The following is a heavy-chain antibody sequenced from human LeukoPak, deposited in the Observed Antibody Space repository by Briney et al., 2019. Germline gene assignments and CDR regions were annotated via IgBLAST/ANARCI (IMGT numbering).Heavy chain of an antibody. Sequence: ASVKVSCKASGGTFSSYAISWVRQAPGQGLEWMGWINPNSGGTNYAQKFQGRVTMTRDTSITTAYLELSRLRSDDTAVYYCARDRDVDTAMLDWGQGTLVTVSS. V-gene: IGHV1-2*02. CDR3: ARDRDVDTAMLD. J-gene: IGHJ4*02. CDR1: GGTFSSYA. D-gene: IGHD5-18*01. CDR2: INPNSGGT.